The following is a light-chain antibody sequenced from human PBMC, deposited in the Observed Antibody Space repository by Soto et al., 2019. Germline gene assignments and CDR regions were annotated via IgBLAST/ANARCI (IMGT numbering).Light chain of an antibody. CDR1: QSISSW. V-gene: IGKV1-5*03. Sequence: DIQMTQSPSTLSASVGDRVTITCRASQSISSWLAWYQQKPGKAPKLLIYKASSLESGVPSRFSGRGSGKEITLSIRRLQAEDFGTYYRQTYNTYPWTFGQGTKVEIK. J-gene: IGKJ1*01. CDR3: QTYNTYPWT. CDR2: KAS.